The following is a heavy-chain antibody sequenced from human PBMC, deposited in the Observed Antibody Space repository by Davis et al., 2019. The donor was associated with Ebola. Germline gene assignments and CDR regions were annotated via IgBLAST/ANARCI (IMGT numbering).Heavy chain of an antibody. CDR1: GYTFTSYD. CDR2: INPNSGGT. D-gene: IGHD2-15*01. V-gene: IGHV1-2*02. Sequence: ASVKVSCKASGYTFTSYDINWVRQATGQGLEWLGWINPNSGGTTYAQKFQGRVTMTRDTSISTAYMELSRLTSDDTAVYYCARADYCSGGSCYFVGLDWFDPWGQGALVTVSS. CDR3: ARADYCSGGSCYFVGLDWFDP. J-gene: IGHJ5*02.